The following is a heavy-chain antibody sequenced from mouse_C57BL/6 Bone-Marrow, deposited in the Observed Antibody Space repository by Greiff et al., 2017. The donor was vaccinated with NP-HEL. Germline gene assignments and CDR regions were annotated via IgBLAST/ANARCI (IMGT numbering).Heavy chain of an antibody. J-gene: IGHJ2*01. V-gene: IGHV1-82*01. CDR3: ARSGGWLPHDY. CDR1: GYAFSSSW. D-gene: IGHD2-3*01. CDR2: IYPGDGDT. Sequence: QVQLQQSGPELVKPGASVKISCKASGYAFSSSWMNWVKQRPGKGLGWIGRIYPGDGDTNYNGKFKGKATLTADKSSSTAYMQLSSLTSEDSAVYFCARSGGWLPHDYWGQGTTLTVSS.